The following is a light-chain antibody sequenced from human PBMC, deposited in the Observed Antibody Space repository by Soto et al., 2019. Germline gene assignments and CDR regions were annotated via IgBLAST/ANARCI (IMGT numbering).Light chain of an antibody. Sequence: QSALTQPPSASGSPGQSVTISCTGTSSDVGGYNYVSWYQQHPGKLPNLMVYEVNQRPSGVPDRFSGSKSGNTASLTVSGLQAEDEADYDCTSYAGGNNVFGTGTKLTVL. J-gene: IGLJ1*01. CDR3: TSYAGGNNV. CDR1: SSDVGGYNY. CDR2: EVN. V-gene: IGLV2-8*01.